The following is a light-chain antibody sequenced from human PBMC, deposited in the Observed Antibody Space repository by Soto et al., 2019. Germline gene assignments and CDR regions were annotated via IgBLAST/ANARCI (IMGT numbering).Light chain of an antibody. CDR3: QNYHSAPPLT. J-gene: IGKJ4*01. Sequence: DIQMTQSPSSLSASVGDRVTITCRASQGISNYLAWYQQKPGKVPKLLIYAASTLQSGVPSRFSGSGSGTDFTLTINSLQPEDAATYYCQNYHSAPPLTFGGGTKVEIK. CDR2: AAS. CDR1: QGISNY. V-gene: IGKV1-27*01.